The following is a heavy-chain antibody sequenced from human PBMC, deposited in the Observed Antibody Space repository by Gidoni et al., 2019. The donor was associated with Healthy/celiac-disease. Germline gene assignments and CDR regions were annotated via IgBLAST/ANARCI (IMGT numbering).Heavy chain of an antibody. D-gene: IGHD1-26*01. J-gene: IGHJ4*02. CDR3: AREREWELLRRVGEKEKFDY. V-gene: IGHV4-39*02. Sequence: QLQLQESGPGLVKPSETLSLTCTVAGGSISSSSYYWGWSRQPPGKGLEWLGSIYYSGSTYYNPSLKSRVTISVDTSKNQFSLKLSSVTAADTAVYYCAREREWELLRRVGEKEKFDYWGQGTLVTVSS. CDR2: IYYSGST. CDR1: GGSISSSSYY.